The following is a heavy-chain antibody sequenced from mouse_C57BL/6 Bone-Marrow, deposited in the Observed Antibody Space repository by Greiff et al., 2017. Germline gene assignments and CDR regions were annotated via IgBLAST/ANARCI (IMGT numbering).Heavy chain of an antibody. J-gene: IGHJ2*01. CDR3: ARDKGPLLYYFDY. Sequence: EVQLQESGGGLVKPGGSLKLSCAASGFTFSSYAMSWVRQTPEKRLEWVATISDGGSYTYYPDNVKGRVTISRDNAKNNLYLQMSHLKSEDTAMYYCARDKGPLLYYFDYWGQGTTLTVSS. CDR1: GFTFSSYA. CDR2: ISDGGSYT. V-gene: IGHV5-4*01. D-gene: IGHD2-1*01.